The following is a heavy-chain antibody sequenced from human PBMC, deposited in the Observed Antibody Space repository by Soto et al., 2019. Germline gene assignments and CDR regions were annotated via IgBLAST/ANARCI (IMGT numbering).Heavy chain of an antibody. D-gene: IGHD5-12*01. J-gene: IGHJ5*02. Sequence: SETLSLTCTVSGGSVSSGRYYWSWIRQPPGKGLEWIGYIYYSGSTNYNPSLKSRVTISVDTSKNRFSLKLSSVTAADTAVYYCVRHGYSGYDWEHNWFDPWGQGTLVTVSS. CDR2: IYYSGST. CDR1: GGSVSSGRYY. CDR3: VRHGYSGYDWEHNWFDP. V-gene: IGHV4-61*01.